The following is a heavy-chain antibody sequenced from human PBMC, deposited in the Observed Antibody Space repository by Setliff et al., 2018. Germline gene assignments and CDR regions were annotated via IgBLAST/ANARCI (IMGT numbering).Heavy chain of an antibody. Sequence: ASVKVSCKASGYTFTSYYMHWVRQAPGQGLEWMGIINPSGGSTSYAQKFQGRVTMTRDTSTSTVYMELSSLRSEDTAVYYCASDRLQTRSAVAGTIGDYWGQGTRVTVSS. J-gene: IGHJ4*02. V-gene: IGHV1-46*01. CDR3: ASDRLQTRSAVAGTIGDY. CDR2: INPSGGST. D-gene: IGHD6-19*01. CDR1: GYTFTSYY.